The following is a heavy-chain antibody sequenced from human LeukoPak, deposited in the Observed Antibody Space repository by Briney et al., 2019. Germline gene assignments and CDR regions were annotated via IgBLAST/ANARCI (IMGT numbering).Heavy chain of an antibody. D-gene: IGHD5-18*01. J-gene: IGHJ4*02. Sequence: KASETLSLTCTVSGGSISSYYWSWIRQPPGKGLEWIGYIYYSGSTNYNPSLKSRVTISVDTSKNQFSLKLSSVTAADTAVYYCARDRGLQLWYPFDYWGQGTLVTVSS. CDR2: IYYSGST. CDR1: GGSISSYY. CDR3: ARDRGLQLWYPFDY. V-gene: IGHV4-59*01.